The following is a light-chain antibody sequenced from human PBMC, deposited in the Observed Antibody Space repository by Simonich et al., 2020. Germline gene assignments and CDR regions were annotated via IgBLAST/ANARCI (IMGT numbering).Light chain of an antibody. CDR2: WAS. CDR1: QRVLYSSNNKNY. J-gene: IGKJ2*01. Sequence: DIVMTQSPDSLAVSLGERATINCKSSQRVLYSSNNKNYLAWYQQKPGQTPKLLISWASTRESGVPDRFSGSGSGTDFTLTISSLQAEDVAVYYCQQYYSTPYTFGQGTKLEIK. V-gene: IGKV4-1*01. CDR3: QQYYSTPYT.